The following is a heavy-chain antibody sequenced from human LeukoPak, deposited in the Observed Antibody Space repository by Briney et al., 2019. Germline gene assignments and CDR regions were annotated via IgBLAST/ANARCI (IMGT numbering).Heavy chain of an antibody. CDR2: ISSSSSYI. CDR1: GFTFSSYS. CDR3: ARRMSAYSGRYPFDY. J-gene: IGHJ4*02. V-gene: IGHV3-21*01. Sequence: GGSLRLSCAASGFTFSSYSMNWVRQAPGKGLEWVSSISSSSSYIYYADSVKGRFTISRDNAKNSLYLQMSSLRAEDTAVYYCARRMSAYSGRYPFDYWGQGTLVTVSS. D-gene: IGHD1-26*01.